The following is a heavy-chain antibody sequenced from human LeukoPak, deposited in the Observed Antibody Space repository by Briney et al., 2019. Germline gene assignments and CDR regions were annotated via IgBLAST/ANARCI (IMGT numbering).Heavy chain of an antibody. CDR2: IRYDGSNK. V-gene: IGHV3-30*02. Sequence: PGGSLRLSCAASGFTFSSYDMHWVRQAPGKGLEWVAFIRYDGSNKYYADSVKGRFTISRDNSKNTLYLQMNSLRAEDTAVYYCAKLLPGIAVAPRTPFDYWGLGTLVTVSS. CDR3: AKLLPGIAVAPRTPFDY. J-gene: IGHJ4*02. CDR1: GFTFSSYD. D-gene: IGHD6-19*01.